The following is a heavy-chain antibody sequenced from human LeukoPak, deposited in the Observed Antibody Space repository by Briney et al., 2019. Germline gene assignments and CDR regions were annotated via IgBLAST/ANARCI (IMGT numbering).Heavy chain of an antibody. CDR3: AREDLYCSSTSCHTRYYFDY. V-gene: IGHV1-18*01. CDR2: ISAYNGNT. CDR1: GYTFTSYG. J-gene: IGHJ4*02. D-gene: IGHD2-2*02. Sequence: ASVKVSCKASGYTFTSYGISWVRQAPGQGLEWMGWISAYNGNTNYAQKLQGRVTMTRDTSISTAYMELSRLRSDDTAVYYCAREDLYCSSTSCHTRYYFDYWGQGTLVTVSS.